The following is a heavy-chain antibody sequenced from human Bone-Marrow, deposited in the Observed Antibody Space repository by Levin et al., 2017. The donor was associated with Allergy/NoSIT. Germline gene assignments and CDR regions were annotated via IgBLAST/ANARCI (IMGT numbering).Heavy chain of an antibody. CDR2: ISSSGSTI. D-gene: IGHD4-17*01. CDR3: ARAFEYGDYWYFDL. CDR1: GFTFSDYY. V-gene: IGHV3-11*01. Sequence: GESLKISCAASGFTFSDYYMSWIRQAPGKGLEWVSYISSSGSTIYYADSVKGRFTISRDNAKNSLYLQMNSLRAEDTAVYYCARAFEYGDYWYFDLWGRGTLVTVSS. J-gene: IGHJ2*01.